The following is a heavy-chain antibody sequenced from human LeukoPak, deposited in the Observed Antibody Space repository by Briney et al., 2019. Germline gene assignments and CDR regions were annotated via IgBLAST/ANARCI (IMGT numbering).Heavy chain of an antibody. CDR2: IYHSGST. Sequence: ECIGYIYHSGSTYYNPALKSRVTISVHRSKNQFSLKLSSVTAADTAVYYCARGDTMISFDYWGQGTLVTVSS. D-gene: IGHD3-22*01. CDR3: ARGDTMISFDY. J-gene: IGHJ4*02. V-gene: IGHV4-30-2*01.